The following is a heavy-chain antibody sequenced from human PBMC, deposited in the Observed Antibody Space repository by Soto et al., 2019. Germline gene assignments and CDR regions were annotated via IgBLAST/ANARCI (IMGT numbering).Heavy chain of an antibody. J-gene: IGHJ3*02. CDR2: ISAYNGNT. CDR1: GYTFTSYG. D-gene: IGHD3-10*01. V-gene: IGHV1-18*04. Sequence: WASVKVSCKASGYTFTSYGISWVRQAPGQGLEWMGWISAYNGNTNYAQKLQGRVTMTTDTSTSTAYMELRSLRSDDTAVYYCARSRITMVRGLRAFDIWGQRTMVTVSS. CDR3: ARSRITMVRGLRAFDI.